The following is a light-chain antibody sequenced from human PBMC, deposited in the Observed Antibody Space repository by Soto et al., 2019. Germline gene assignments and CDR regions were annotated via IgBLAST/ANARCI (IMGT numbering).Light chain of an antibody. V-gene: IGKV3-15*01. Sequence: EIVMTQSPATLSVSPGERATLSCRASQSVSSSLVWYQQKPGQAPRLLIYGASTRAAGIPARFSGSGSGTEFTLTISSLQSEDFAIYYCQQSSKWPRTFGQGTKVEIK. CDR3: QQSSKWPRT. CDR2: GAS. CDR1: QSVSSS. J-gene: IGKJ1*01.